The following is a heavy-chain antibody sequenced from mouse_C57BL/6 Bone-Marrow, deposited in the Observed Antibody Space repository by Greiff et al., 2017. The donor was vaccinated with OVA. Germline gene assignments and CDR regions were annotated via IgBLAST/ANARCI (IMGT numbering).Heavy chain of an antibody. CDR1: GFNIKDYY. CDR3: ASGGLQLRLLHYFDY. V-gene: IGHV14-2*01. CDR2: IDPEDGET. D-gene: IGHD3-2*02. Sequence: LVESGAELVKPGASVKLSCTASGFNIKDYYMHWVKQRTEQGLEWIGRIDPEDGETKYAPKFQGKATITADTSSNTAYLQLSSLTSEDTAVYYCASGGLQLRLLHYFDYWGQGTTLTVSS. J-gene: IGHJ2*01.